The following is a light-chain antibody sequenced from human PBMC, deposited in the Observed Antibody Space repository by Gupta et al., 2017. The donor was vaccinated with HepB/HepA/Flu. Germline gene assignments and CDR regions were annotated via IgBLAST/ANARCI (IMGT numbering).Light chain of an antibody. CDR1: HGISSY. J-gene: IGKJ2*01. CDR3: QQLKSYPHT. CDR2: DAS. Sequence: QLPPPPSFLSSPVGAIVNITCPASHGISSYLGWYQQKPGKAPNLLIYDASTLQSGVPSRFSGSGSGTEFTLTISSLQPEDFATYYCQQLKSYPHTFGEGTKLEIK. V-gene: IGKV1-9*01.